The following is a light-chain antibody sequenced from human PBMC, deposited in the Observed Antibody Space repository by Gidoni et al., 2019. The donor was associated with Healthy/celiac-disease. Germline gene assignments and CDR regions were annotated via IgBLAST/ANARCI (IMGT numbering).Light chain of an antibody. CDR1: QSVSSSN. V-gene: IGKV3-20*01. Sequence: EIVLTQSPGTLSLSPGEIATLSCMASQSVSSSNLAWYKQKPGQAPRLLIYGASSRATGIPDRFSGSGSGTDFTLTISRLEPEDFAVYYCQQYGSSPPYTFGQGTKLEIK. J-gene: IGKJ2*01. CDR2: GAS. CDR3: QQYGSSPPYT.